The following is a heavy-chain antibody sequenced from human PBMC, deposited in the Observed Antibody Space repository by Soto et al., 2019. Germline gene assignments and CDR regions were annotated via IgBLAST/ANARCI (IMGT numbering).Heavy chain of an antibody. J-gene: IGHJ5*02. Sequence: QEQLAESGGGVVQPGTSLRLSCVASGFTSSSYGMHWVRQAPGKGLEWVAVIWFDGSNKYYADSAKGRFTISRDDSKNTLYLQMNSLRVEDTAIYYCARIVGGDYHGSGNYVDPWGQGTLVTVSS. CDR3: ARIVGGDYHGSGNYVDP. CDR1: GFTSSSYG. V-gene: IGHV3-33*01. CDR2: IWFDGSNK. D-gene: IGHD3-10*01.